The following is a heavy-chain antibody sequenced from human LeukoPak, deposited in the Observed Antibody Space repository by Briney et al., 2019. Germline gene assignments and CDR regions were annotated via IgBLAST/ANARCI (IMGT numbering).Heavy chain of an antibody. V-gene: IGHV4-34*01. CDR2: INHSGST. J-gene: IGHJ5*02. Sequence: SETLSLTCAVYGGSFSGYYWSWIRQPPGKGLEWIGEINHSGSTNYNPSLKSRVTISVDTSKNQFSLKLSSVTAADTAVYYCASQLWFGELLRYNWFDPWGQGTLVTVSS. CDR1: GGSFSGYY. CDR3: ASQLWFGELLRYNWFDP. D-gene: IGHD3-10*01.